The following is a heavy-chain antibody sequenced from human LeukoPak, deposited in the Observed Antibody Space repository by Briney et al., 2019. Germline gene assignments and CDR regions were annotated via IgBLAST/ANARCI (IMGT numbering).Heavy chain of an antibody. CDR2: IYSGGST. CDR1: GFTVSSNY. CDR3: ARVRYPSNWFDP. V-gene: IGHV3-53*01. D-gene: IGHD2-2*02. J-gene: IGHJ5*02. Sequence: GGSLRLSCAASGFTVSSNYVTSVRQAPGKGLEWVSVIYSGGSTHYADSVKGRFTISRDNSKNTLYLHMNSLRAEDTAVYYCARVRYPSNWFDPWGQGTLVTVSS.